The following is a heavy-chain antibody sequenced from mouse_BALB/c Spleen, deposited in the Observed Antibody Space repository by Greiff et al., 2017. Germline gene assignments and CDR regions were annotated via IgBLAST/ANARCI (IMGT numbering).Heavy chain of an antibody. CDR1: GFTFSSYA. CDR2: ISSGGSYT. D-gene: IGHD2-4*01. CDR3: ARDQDYDAY. J-gene: IGHJ3*01. V-gene: IGHV5-9-4*01. Sequence: EVMLVESGGGLAKPGGSLKLSCAASGFTFSSYAMSWVRQSPEKRLEWVAEISSGGSYTYYPDTVTGRFTISRDNAKNTLYLEMSSLRSEDTAMYYCARDQDYDAYWGQGTLVTVSA.